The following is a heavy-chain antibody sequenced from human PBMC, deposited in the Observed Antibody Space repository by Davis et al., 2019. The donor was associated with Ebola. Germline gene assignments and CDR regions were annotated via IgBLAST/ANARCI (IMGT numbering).Heavy chain of an antibody. J-gene: IGHJ6*02. D-gene: IGHD3-3*01. V-gene: IGHV3-74*01. CDR1: GFTFSSYS. CDR2: INSDGSST. CDR3: AREGGTIFGVVTFYYYYGMDV. Sequence: HTGGSLRLSCAASGFTFSSYSMNWVRQAPGKGLVWVSRINSDGSSTSYADSVKGRFTISRDNAKNTLYPQMNSMRAEDPAVYYCAREGGTIFGVVTFYYYYGMDVWGQGTTVTVSS.